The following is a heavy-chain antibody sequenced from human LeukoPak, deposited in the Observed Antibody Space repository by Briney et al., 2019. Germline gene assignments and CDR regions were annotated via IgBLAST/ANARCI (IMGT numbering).Heavy chain of an antibody. J-gene: IGHJ4*02. CDR1: GGSISSYY. D-gene: IGHD6-13*01. V-gene: IGHV4-4*07. CDR3: ARHGPAGYSSSWSDLDY. Sequence: PSETLSLTCTVSGGSISSYYWSWIRQPAGKGLEWIGRFYTSGSTYYNPSLKSRVTISVDTSKNQFSLKLSSVTAADTAVYYCARHGPAGYSSSWSDLDYWGQGTLVTVSS. CDR2: FYTSGST.